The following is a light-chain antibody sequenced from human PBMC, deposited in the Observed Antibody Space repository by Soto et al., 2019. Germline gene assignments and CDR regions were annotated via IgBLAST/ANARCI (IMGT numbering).Light chain of an antibody. CDR3: FLFTTTSTHV. Sequence: QSALTQPAALSGSPGQSITLSCTGTSSDIDSYDYVSWFKQLPGKAPKHMISEFNNRPSGVSNRFSDSKSGNTAYLTISGLTVEYEAEYFCFLFTTTSTHVFGTGTKLTFL. CDR2: EFN. CDR1: SSDIDSYDY. V-gene: IGLV2-14*01. J-gene: IGLJ1*01.